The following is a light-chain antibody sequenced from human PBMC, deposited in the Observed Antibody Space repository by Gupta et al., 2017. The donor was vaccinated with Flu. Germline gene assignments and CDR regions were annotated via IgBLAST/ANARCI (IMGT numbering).Light chain of an antibody. V-gene: IGLV3-19*01. J-gene: IGLJ3*02. CDR2: DKD. CDR3: GSHPSISNHWV. CDR1: SIRYYY. Sequence: GQTIRITCQGDSIRYYYADWYQQKAEQSPVLIIYDKDKRPSGIPDRFSGDSSVNTVALTITGAQAEDEADYYCGSHPSISNHWVFGGGTKLTVL.